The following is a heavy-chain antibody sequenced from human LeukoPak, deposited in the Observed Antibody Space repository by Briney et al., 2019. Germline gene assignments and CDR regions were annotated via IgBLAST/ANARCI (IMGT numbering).Heavy chain of an antibody. CDR3: ARVRISSSESFDFDY. CDR1: GGSISSGGYY. Sequence: SETLSLTCTVSGGSISSGGYYWSWIRQPPGKGLEWIGYIYHSGSTYYNPSLKSRVTISVDRSKNQFSLKLSSVTAADTAVYYCARVRISSSESFDFDYWGQGTLVTVSS. J-gene: IGHJ4*02. V-gene: IGHV4-30-2*01. CDR2: IYHSGST. D-gene: IGHD6-13*01.